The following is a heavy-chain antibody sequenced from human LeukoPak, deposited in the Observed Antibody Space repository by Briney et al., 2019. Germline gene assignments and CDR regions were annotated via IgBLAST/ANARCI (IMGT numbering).Heavy chain of an antibody. Sequence: GASVKVSCKASGYTFTSYYMHWVRQAPGQGLEWMGIINPSGGSTSYAQKFQGRVTMTRDTSTSTVYMELSSLRSEDTAVYYCARAEKRYYDFWSESIDYWGQGTLVTVSS. D-gene: IGHD3-3*01. CDR2: INPSGGST. CDR1: GYTFTSYY. V-gene: IGHV1-46*01. CDR3: ARAEKRYYDFWSESIDY. J-gene: IGHJ4*02.